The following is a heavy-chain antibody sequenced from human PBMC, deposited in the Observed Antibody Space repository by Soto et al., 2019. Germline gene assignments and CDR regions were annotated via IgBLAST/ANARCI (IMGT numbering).Heavy chain of an antibody. CDR2: IIPIFGTA. CDR3: ARGDTAMARYYYYYGMDV. CDR1: GGTFSSYA. V-gene: IGHV1-69*06. Sequence: QVQLVQSGAEVKKPGSSVKVSCKASGGTFSSYAISWVRQAPGQGLEWMGGIIPIFGTANYAQKFQGRVTITADKSTSTGYMELSSLRSEDTAVYYCARGDTAMARYYYYYGMDVWGQGTTVTVSS. D-gene: IGHD5-18*01. J-gene: IGHJ6*02.